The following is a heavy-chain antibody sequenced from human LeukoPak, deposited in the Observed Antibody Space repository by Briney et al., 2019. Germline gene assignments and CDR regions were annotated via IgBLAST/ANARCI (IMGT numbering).Heavy chain of an antibody. CDR1: GFTFNSSP. CDR2: ISASTSGT. CDR3: AKVRTYFYHGLDV. V-gene: IGHV3-23*01. J-gene: IGHJ6*02. Sequence: GGSLRLSCAASGFTFNSSPMTWVRQAPGKGLEWVSGISASTSGTYYADSVKGRFTISRDNSKDTVFLQMNGLRAEDTAVYYCAKVRTYFYHGLDVWGQGTTVTVSS. D-gene: IGHD1-14*01.